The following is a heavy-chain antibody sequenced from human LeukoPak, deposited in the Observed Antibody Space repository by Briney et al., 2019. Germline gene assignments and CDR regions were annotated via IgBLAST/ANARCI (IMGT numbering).Heavy chain of an antibody. J-gene: IGHJ3*02. Sequence: ASVKVSCKASGYTFTIYGISWVRQAPGQGLEWMGWISAYNGNTNYAQKLQGRVTMTTDTSTSTAYMELRSLRSDDTAVYYCARDSPFYDILTGYYEDAFDIWGQGTMVTVSS. CDR1: GYTFTIYG. CDR2: ISAYNGNT. D-gene: IGHD3-9*01. V-gene: IGHV1-18*01. CDR3: ARDSPFYDILTGYYEDAFDI.